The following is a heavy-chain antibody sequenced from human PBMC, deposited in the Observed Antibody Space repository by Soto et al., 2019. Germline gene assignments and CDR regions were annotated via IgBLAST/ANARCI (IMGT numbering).Heavy chain of an antibody. Sequence: ASVKVSCKASGFTFTSSAMQWVRQARGQRLEWIGWIVVGSGNTNYAQKFQERVTITRDMSTSTAYMELSSLRSEDTAVYYCAANGGIARHIDYWGQGTLVTVSS. V-gene: IGHV1-58*02. J-gene: IGHJ4*02. CDR3: AANGGIARHIDY. CDR1: GFTFTSSA. CDR2: IVVGSGNT. D-gene: IGHD6-13*01.